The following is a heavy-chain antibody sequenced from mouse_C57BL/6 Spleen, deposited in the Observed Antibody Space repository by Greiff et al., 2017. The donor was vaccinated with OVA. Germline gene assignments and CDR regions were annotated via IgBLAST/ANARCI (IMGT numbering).Heavy chain of an antibody. CDR3: ARSLYDYDDDY. D-gene: IGHD2-4*01. J-gene: IGHJ2*01. V-gene: IGHV1-26*01. CDR1: GYTFTDYY. Sequence: EVQLQQSGPELVKPGASVKISCKASGYTFTDYYMNWVKQSHGKSLEWIGDINPNNGGTSYNQKFKGKATLTVDKSSSTAYMELRSLTSEDSAVYYCARSLYDYDDDYWGQGTTLTVSS. CDR2: INPNNGGT.